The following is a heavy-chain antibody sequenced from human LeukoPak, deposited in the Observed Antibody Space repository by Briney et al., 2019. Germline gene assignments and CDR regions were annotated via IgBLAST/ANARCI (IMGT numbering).Heavy chain of an antibody. CDR2: IYHSGST. J-gene: IGHJ6*02. Sequence: PSGTLSLTCAVSGGSISSSNWWSWVRQPPGKGLEWIGEIYHSGSTNYNPSLKSRVTISVDTSRIHFSLKLTSVTAADTAVYYCARRNDPYGLDVWGQGTTVTVSS. V-gene: IGHV4-4*02. D-gene: IGHD1-1*01. CDR3: ARRNDPYGLDV. CDR1: GGSISSSNW.